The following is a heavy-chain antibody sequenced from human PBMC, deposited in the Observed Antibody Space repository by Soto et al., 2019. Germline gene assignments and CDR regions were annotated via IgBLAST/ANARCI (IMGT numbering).Heavy chain of an antibody. J-gene: IGHJ6*02. CDR2: IWYDGSNK. D-gene: IGHD6-13*01. CDR1: GFTFSSYG. V-gene: IGHV3-33*01. Sequence: QVQLVESGGGVVQPGRSLRLSCAASGFTFSSYGMHWVRQAPGKGLEWVAVIWYDGSNKYYADSVKGRFTISRDNSKNTLYRQMNSLRAEDTAVYYCARGSYISSDEPFGMDVWGQGTTVTVSS. CDR3: ARGSYISSDEPFGMDV.